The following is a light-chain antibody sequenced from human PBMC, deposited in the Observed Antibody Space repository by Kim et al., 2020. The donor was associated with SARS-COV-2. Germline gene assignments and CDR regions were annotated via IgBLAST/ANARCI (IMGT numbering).Light chain of an antibody. CDR1: SSDVGYYNY. CDR2: EVG. CDR3: SSYANNIAWV. V-gene: IGLV2-8*01. J-gene: IGLJ3*02. Sequence: GQSVPISGTGSSSDVGYYNYVSWYQQHPGKAPKFMIYEVGKRPAGVPDRFSGSKSGNTASLTVSGLQAEDEADYYCSSYANNIAWVFGGGTQLTVL.